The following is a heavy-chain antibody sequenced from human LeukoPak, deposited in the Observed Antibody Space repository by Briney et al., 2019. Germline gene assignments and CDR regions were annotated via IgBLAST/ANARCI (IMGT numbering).Heavy chain of an antibody. J-gene: IGHJ4*02. CDR2: IKEDGSDK. CDR1: GFSFTTYW. D-gene: IGHD3-22*01. CDR3: AKHYYDSSGYYLNFDY. Sequence: GGSLRLSCAATGFSFTTYWMSWVRQAPGKGLEWVANIKEDGSDKYYVDSVKGRFSISRDNAKNSLYLQMSSLRAEDTAVYYCAKHYYDSSGYYLNFDYWGQGTLVTVSS. V-gene: IGHV3-7*03.